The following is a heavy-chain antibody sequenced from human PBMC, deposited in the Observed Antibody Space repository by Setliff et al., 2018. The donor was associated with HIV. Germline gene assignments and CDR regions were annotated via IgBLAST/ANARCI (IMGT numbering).Heavy chain of an antibody. Sequence: ASVKVSCKTSGNTFARQSHDLHWVRQVPGQGLEWMGWINLVTGKTAYLQKFQGRVTITRDTSASTAYMELSSLTSEDTAVYYCARPSVRMARNWYDFGYWGQGTLVTVSS. V-gene: IGHV1-3*01. CDR1: GNTFARQSHD. CDR3: ARPSVRMARNWYDFGY. D-gene: IGHD1-1*01. J-gene: IGHJ4*02. CDR2: INLVTGKT.